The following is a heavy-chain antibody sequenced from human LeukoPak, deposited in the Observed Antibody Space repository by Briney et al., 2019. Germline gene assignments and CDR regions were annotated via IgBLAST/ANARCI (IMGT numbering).Heavy chain of an antibody. V-gene: IGHV4-39*07. Sequence: KTSETLSLTCTVSGGSISSSSYYWGWIRQPPGKGLEWIGSIYYSGSTYYNPSLKSRVTISVDTSKNQFSLKLSSVTAADTAVYYCARDSPQNTAVYAFDIWGQGTMVTVSS. CDR2: IYYSGST. CDR3: ARDSPQNTAVYAFDI. D-gene: IGHD1/OR15-1a*01. CDR1: GGSISSSSYY. J-gene: IGHJ3*02.